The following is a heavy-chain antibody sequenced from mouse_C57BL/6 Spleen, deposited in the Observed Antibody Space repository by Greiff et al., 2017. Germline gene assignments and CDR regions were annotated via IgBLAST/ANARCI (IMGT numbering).Heavy chain of an antibody. CDR2: IYPGDGDT. CDR3: ATPIYYYGSSPYYAMDY. J-gene: IGHJ4*01. CDR1: GYAFSSSW. Sequence: QVQLQQSGPELVKPGASVKISCKASGYAFSSSWMNWVKQRPGKGLEWIGRIYPGDGDTNYNGKFKGTATLTADKSSSTAYMQLSSLTSEDSAVYFCATPIYYYGSSPYYAMDYWGQGTSVTVSS. V-gene: IGHV1-82*01. D-gene: IGHD1-1*01.